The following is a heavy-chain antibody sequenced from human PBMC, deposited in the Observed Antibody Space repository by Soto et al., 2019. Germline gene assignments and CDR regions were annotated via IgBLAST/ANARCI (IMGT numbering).Heavy chain of an antibody. CDR2: ISSSGSSI. CDR1: GFTFSDYY. Sequence: QVQLVESGGGLVNPGGSLRLSCAASGFTFSDYYMSWIRQAPGKGLEWVSYISSSGSSIYYADYVKGRFTISRDNAKNSLYLQMNSLRAEDTAVYYCASGPFDWPGEYYYMDVWGKGTTVTVSS. CDR3: ASGPFDWPGEYYYMDV. D-gene: IGHD3-9*01. J-gene: IGHJ6*03. V-gene: IGHV3-11*01.